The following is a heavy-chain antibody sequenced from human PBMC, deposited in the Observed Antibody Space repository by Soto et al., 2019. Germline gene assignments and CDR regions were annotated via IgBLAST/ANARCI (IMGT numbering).Heavy chain of an antibody. Sequence: SLRLSCAASGFTFSTYWMDWVRQIPGKGLEWVANINQDGSEKNYVDSVKGRFTISRDNAKNSLYLQMSSLTAEDSALYYCSRSLNSWGQGTLVTVSS. V-gene: IGHV3-7*01. CDR3: SRSLNS. J-gene: IGHJ5*02. CDR2: INQDGSEK. CDR1: GFTFSTYW.